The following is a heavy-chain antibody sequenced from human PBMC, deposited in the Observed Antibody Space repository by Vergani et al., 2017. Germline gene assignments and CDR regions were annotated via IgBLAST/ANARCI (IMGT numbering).Heavy chain of an antibody. CDR1: GFTFSNAW. J-gene: IGHJ5*02. CDR2: IKSKTDGGTT. V-gene: IGHV3-15*01. D-gene: IGHD6-19*01. Sequence: EVQLVESGGGLVKPGGSLRLSCAASGFTFSNAWMSWVRQAPGKGLEWVGRIKSKTDGGTTDYAAPVKGRLTISRDDSTNTMYLQMNGLKTEDTAVYYGTTARPRSGWPWGQGTLVTVSS. CDR3: TTARPRSGWP.